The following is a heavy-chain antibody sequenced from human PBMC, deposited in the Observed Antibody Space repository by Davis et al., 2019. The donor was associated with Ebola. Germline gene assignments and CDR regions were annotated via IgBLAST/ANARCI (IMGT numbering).Heavy chain of an antibody. CDR3: TRDLKQPPPSYYYGMDV. D-gene: IGHD6-13*01. CDR1: GFNFGNFW. CDR2: IRSKAYGGKT. J-gene: IGHJ6*02. V-gene: IGHV3-49*04. Sequence: GGSLRLSCAASGFNFGNFWMSWVRQAPGKGLEWVGFIRSKAYGGKTQYAASVKGRVTISRDDSKSIAYLQVNSLKTEDTAVYYCTRDLKQPPPSYYYGMDVWGQGTTVTVSS.